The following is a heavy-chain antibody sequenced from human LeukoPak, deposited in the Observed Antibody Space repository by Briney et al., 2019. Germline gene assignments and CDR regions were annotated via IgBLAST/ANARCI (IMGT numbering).Heavy chain of an antibody. Sequence: GGSLRLSCAASGFTFSSYWMSWVRQAPGKGLEWVANIKQDGSEKYYVGSVKGRFTISRDNAKNSLYLQMNSLRAEDTAVYYCARADAEYYDFWSGYYKPGYYYGMDVWGQGTTVTVSS. J-gene: IGHJ6*02. D-gene: IGHD3-3*01. V-gene: IGHV3-7*01. CDR2: IKQDGSEK. CDR3: ARADAEYYDFWSGYYKPGYYYGMDV. CDR1: GFTFSSYW.